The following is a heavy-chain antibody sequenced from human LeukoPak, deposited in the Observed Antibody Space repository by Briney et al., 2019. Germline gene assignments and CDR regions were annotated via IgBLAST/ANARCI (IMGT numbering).Heavy chain of an antibody. CDR2: INSDGSST. CDR1: GFTSSRYW. D-gene: IGHD2-15*01. Sequence: PGGSLRLSCAVSGFTSSRYWMHWVRQAPGKGFMWVSRINSDGSSTGYADSVKGRFTIFRDNAKNTVNLQMNSLRAEDTAVYYCARDSCSGGTCYFAYWGQGTLVTVSS. J-gene: IGHJ4*02. CDR3: ARDSCSGGTCYFAY. V-gene: IGHV3-74*01.